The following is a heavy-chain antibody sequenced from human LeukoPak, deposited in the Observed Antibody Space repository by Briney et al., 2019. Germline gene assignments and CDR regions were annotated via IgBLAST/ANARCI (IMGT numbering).Heavy chain of an antibody. J-gene: IGHJ4*02. CDR2: ISAYNSNP. Sequence: ASVKVSCKASGYTFTSYGISWVRQAPGQGLEWMGWISAYNSNPNYAQKKLQGRVTMTTDTSTSTAYMELRSLRSDDTAVYYCARDLRRDTSGWNSQAVLDYWGQGTLVTVSS. D-gene: IGHD6-19*01. CDR3: ARDLRRDTSGWNSQAVLDY. CDR1: GYTFTSYG. V-gene: IGHV1-18*01.